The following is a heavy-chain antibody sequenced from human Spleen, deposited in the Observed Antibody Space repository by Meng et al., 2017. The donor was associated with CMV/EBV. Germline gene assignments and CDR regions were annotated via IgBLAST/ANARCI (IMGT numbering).Heavy chain of an antibody. J-gene: IGHJ5*02. D-gene: IGHD3-10*02. Sequence: LPCTFSGGSISSDIYYWSWIRQSPERGLEWIGYIYYTGSTNYNPSLGSRVTISGDTSKNQFSLKLTSVTAADTAVYYCARGMFRFDPWGQGTLVTVSS. CDR2: IYYTGST. CDR3: ARGMFRFDP. V-gene: IGHV4-30-4*01. CDR1: GGSISSDIYY.